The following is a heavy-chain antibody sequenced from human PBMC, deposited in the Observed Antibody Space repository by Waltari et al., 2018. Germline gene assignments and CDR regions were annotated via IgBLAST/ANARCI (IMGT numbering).Heavy chain of an antibody. CDR1: GYTFTSYG. Sequence: QVQLVQSGAEVKKPGASVKVSCKASGYTFTSYGISWVRQAPGQGLEWMGWISAYNGNTNYAQKLQGRVTMTTDTSTSTAYMELRSLRSDDTAVYYCARGKRVGSPTVTAVGRYFDYWGQGTLVTVSS. J-gene: IGHJ4*02. CDR3: ARGKRVGSPTVTAVGRYFDY. CDR2: ISAYNGNT. V-gene: IGHV1-18*01. D-gene: IGHD4-17*01.